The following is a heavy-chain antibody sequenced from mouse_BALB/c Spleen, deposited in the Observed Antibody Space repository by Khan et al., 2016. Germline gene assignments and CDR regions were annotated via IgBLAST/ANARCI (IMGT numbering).Heavy chain of an antibody. CDR2: IRNNANGYTT. V-gene: IGHV7-3*02. Sequence: EVQLVESGGGLVQPGGSLRLSCATSGFTFTDYYISWVRQPPGKALEWLGFIRNNANGYTTEYSASAKGQFTISSDNSQHILYFQMNTLRGEDSASYYCTRERVTGVYWYLGVWGAGTSVTVSS. CDR1: GFTFTDYY. J-gene: IGHJ1*01. CDR3: TRERVTGVYWYLGV.